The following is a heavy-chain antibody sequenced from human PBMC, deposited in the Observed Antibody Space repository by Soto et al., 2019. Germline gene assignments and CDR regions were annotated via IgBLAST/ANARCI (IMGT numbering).Heavy chain of an antibody. V-gene: IGHV4-31*03. J-gene: IGHJ4*02. CDR1: GGSISSGGYY. Sequence: QVQLQESGPGLVKPSQTLSLSCNVSGGSISSGGYYWSWIRQHAGKGLEWIGFIFYSGTTYYNPSLKSRVTMSVDTSKNQFSLKLTSVTAADTAVYYCARGLRLGELSIWGRGTLVTVSS. D-gene: IGHD3-16*02. CDR2: IFYSGTT. CDR3: ARGLRLGELSI.